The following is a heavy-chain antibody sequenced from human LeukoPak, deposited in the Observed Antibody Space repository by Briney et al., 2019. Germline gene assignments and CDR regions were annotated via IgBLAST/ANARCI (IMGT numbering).Heavy chain of an antibody. Sequence: GGSLRLSCAASGFTFNDYYMSWIRQAPGKGLEWVSYISSSGSTIYYADSVKGRFTISRDNAKNSLYLQMNSLRAEDTAVYYCARDRSTGSGSYLFDYWGQGTLVTVSS. V-gene: IGHV3-11*01. J-gene: IGHJ4*02. D-gene: IGHD3-10*01. CDR3: ARDRSTGSGSYLFDY. CDR1: GFTFNDYY. CDR2: ISSSGSTI.